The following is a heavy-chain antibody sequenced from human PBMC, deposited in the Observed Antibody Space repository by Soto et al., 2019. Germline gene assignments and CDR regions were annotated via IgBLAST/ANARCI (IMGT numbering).Heavy chain of an antibody. CDR2: ISYSGRT. CDR3: ARARHYYDCEVAP. Sequence: QVQLQESGPGLVKPSQTLSLTCTVSGDSISSGAYYWSWIRQHPGKGLEWIGYISYSGRTYYNPSLKSRLTISLATSENQFSLKLTSVTAADTAMYYCARARHYYDCEVAPWGQGTLVTVSS. D-gene: IGHD3-22*01. J-gene: IGHJ5*02. V-gene: IGHV4-31*03. CDR1: GDSISSGAYY.